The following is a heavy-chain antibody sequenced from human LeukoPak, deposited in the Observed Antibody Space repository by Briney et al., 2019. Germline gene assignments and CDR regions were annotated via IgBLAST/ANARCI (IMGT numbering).Heavy chain of an antibody. D-gene: IGHD2-8*01. J-gene: IGHJ4*02. CDR3: ARHVGLWCFDY. CDR2: IYYSGNT. Sequence: SETLSLTCTVSGGSISNYYWSWIRQSPGKGLEWIANIYYSGNTKYNPSLKSRVTIPQKQSQNLSALKLSSVTAAVTAVYYCARHVGLWCFDYWGQGTLVTVFS. V-gene: IGHV4-59*08. CDR1: GGSISNYY.